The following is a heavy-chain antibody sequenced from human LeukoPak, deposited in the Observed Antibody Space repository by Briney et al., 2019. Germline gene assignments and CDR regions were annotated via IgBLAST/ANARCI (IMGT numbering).Heavy chain of an antibody. J-gene: IGHJ4*02. CDR1: GYSFTSYW. CDR3: ARVVSRRPLNYFDY. Sequence: KPGESLKISCKGSGYSFTSYWIGWVRQMPGKGLGGMEIIYPGDSDTRYSPSFQGQVTISADKSISTAYLQWSSLKASDTAMYYCARVVSRRPLNYFDYWGQGTLVTVSS. D-gene: IGHD6-6*01. V-gene: IGHV5-51*03. CDR2: IYPGDSDT.